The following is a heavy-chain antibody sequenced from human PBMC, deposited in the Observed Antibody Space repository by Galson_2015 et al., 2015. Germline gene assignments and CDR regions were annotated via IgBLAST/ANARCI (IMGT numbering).Heavy chain of an antibody. CDR2: INPNSGGT. CDR1: GYTFTGYY. D-gene: IGHD3-3*01. V-gene: IGHV1-2*06. J-gene: IGHJ4*02. CDR3: ARGRFLEWNLFDY. Sequence: QSGAEVKKPGESLRISCKASGYTFTGYYMHWVRQAPGQGLEWMGRINPNSGGTNYAQKFQGRVTMTRDTSISTAYMELSRLRSDDTAVYYCARGRFLEWNLFDYWGQGTLVTVSS.